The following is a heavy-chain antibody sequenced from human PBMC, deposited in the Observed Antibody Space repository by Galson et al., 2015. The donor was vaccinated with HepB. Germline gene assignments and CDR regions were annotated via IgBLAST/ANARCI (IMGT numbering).Heavy chain of an antibody. CDR1: GFTFSSYA. D-gene: IGHD1-14*01. CDR3: AKDLRRAHNNAPDY. CDR2: ISYDGSNK. Sequence: SLRLSCAASGFTFSSYAMHWVRQAPGKGLEWVAVISYDGSNKYYADSVKGRFTISRDNSKNTLYLQMNSLRAEDTAVYYCAKDLRRAHNNAPDYWGQGTLVTVSS. J-gene: IGHJ4*02. V-gene: IGHV3-30-3*01.